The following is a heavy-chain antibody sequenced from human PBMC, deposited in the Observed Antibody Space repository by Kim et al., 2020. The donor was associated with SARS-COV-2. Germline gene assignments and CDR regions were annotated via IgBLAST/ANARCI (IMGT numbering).Heavy chain of an antibody. CDR3: ARPYTSGTYDN. D-gene: IGHD6-19*01. Sequence: GTYYNPSLKSRVAISVDTSKNPFSLKLTSVTAADTAVYYCARPYTSGTYDNWGQGTLVIVSS. CDR2: GT. J-gene: IGHJ4*02. V-gene: IGHV4-39*01.